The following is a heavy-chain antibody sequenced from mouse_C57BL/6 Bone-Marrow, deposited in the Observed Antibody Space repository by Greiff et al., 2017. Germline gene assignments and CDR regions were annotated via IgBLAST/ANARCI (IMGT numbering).Heavy chain of an antibody. CDR2: IDPSDSYT. V-gene: IGHV1-50*01. J-gene: IGHJ2*01. CDR3: GAFPSDY. Sequence: QVQLQQPGAELVKPGASVKLSCKASGYTFTSYWMQWVKQRPGQGLEWIGEIDPSDSYTNYNQKFKGKATLTVDTSSSTAYMQLSSLTSEDSAVYYCGAFPSDYWGQGTTLTGSS. CDR1: GYTFTSYW.